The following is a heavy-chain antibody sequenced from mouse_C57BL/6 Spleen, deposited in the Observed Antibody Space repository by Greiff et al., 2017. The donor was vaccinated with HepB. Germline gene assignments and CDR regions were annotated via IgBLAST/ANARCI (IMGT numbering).Heavy chain of an antibody. Sequence: ESGPGLVKPSQSLSLTCSVTGYSITSGYYWNWIRQFPGNKLEWMGYISYDGSNNYNPSLKNRISITRDTSKNQFFLKLNSVTTEDTATYYCARKNLYDYDRGNAMDYWGQGTSVTVSS. CDR1: GYSITSGYY. CDR2: ISYDGSN. CDR3: ARKNLYDYDRGNAMDY. V-gene: IGHV3-6*01. J-gene: IGHJ4*01. D-gene: IGHD2-4*01.